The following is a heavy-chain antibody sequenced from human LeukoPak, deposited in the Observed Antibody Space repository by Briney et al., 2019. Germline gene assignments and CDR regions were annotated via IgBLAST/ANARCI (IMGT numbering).Heavy chain of an antibody. CDR3: ATSHDSAGND. CDR2: IRHDGNAK. Sequence: GGSLRLSCAASGFAFSDFWMSWVRQSPGKGLEWVANIRHDGNAKNYVPSVRGRFTISRDNAKNSLYLQMNSLTVEDTAVYYCATSHDSAGNDWGQGTLVTVSS. D-gene: IGHD2-15*01. J-gene: IGHJ4*02. CDR1: GFAFSDFW. V-gene: IGHV3-7*01.